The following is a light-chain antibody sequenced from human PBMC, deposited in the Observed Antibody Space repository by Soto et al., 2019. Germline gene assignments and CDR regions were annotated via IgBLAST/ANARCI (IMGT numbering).Light chain of an antibody. Sequence: QAVVTQPPSVSGTPGQRVSISCSGSTSNIGINTVNWYQHLPGTAPKLLIYSNAQRPSGVPERFSGSKSGTSASLAISGLRSEDEADYYCAAWDDALGGLVIFGGGTQLTVL. CDR3: AAWDDALGGLVI. CDR1: TSNIGINT. V-gene: IGLV1-44*01. J-gene: IGLJ7*01. CDR2: SNA.